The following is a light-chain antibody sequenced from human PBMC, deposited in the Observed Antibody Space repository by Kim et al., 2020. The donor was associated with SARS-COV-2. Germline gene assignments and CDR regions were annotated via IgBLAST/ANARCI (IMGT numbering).Light chain of an antibody. V-gene: IGKV3-15*01. CDR3: QQYNNWPGT. CDR2: DSS. Sequence: APPGERATLSCRASHSISNKLAWYQQKPGQAPRLLIYDSSTRATGIPARFSGSGSGTEFTLTISSLQSEDFAVYYCQQYNNWPGTFGLGTRVEIK. CDR1: HSISNK. J-gene: IGKJ1*01.